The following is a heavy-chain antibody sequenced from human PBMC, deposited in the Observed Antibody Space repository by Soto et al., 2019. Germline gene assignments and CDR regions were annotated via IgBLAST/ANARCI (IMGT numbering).Heavy chain of an antibody. D-gene: IGHD3-3*01. CDR2: INPSGGST. CDR1: GYTFTSYY. J-gene: IGHJ6*02. CDR3: ARDPFSLRFLEWSDYPYGMDV. V-gene: IGHV1-46*01. Sequence: GATVKVSCKASGYTFTSYYMHWVRQAPGQGLEWMGIINPSGGSTSYAQKFQGRVTMTRDTSTSTVYMELSSLRSEDTAVYYCARDPFSLRFLEWSDYPYGMDVWGQGXTVTVSS.